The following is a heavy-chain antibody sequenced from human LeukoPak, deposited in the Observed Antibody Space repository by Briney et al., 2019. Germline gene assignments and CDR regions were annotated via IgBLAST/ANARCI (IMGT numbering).Heavy chain of an antibody. CDR3: ARSGVPPVPAATTYYYYMDV. CDR2: IIPIFGTA. D-gene: IGHD2-2*01. CDR1: GGTFSSYA. V-gene: IGHV1-69*13. J-gene: IGHJ6*03. Sequence: GASVKLSCKASGGTFSSYAISWVRQAPGQGLEWMGGIIPIFGTANYAQKFQGRVTIHADESTSTAYMELSSLRSEDTDVYYCARSGVPPVPAATTYYYYMDVWGKGTTVTISS.